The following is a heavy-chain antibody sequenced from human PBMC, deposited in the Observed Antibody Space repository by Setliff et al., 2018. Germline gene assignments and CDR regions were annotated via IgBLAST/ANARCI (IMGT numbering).Heavy chain of an antibody. D-gene: IGHD5-18*01. Sequence: ASVKVSCKASGYTFTSYYVHWVRQAPGQGLEWMGLINLGGGNTNYAQKLQGRVTMTTDTSTSTAYMELRSLRSDDTAVYYCARAPSVELVTIRTNSWFTYWGQGTLVTAPQ. V-gene: IGHV1-46*01. CDR3: ARAPSVELVTIRTNSWFTY. CDR2: INLGGGNT. J-gene: IGHJ4*02. CDR1: GYTFTSYY.